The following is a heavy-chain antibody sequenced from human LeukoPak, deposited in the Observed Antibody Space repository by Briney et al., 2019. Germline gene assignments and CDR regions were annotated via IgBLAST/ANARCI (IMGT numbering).Heavy chain of an antibody. D-gene: IGHD3-16*02. J-gene: IGHJ4*02. CDR1: GFTFTDYY. V-gene: IGHV3-11*01. CDR2: ISSSSCTI. CDR3: ARATYDYVWGSYRYNSQFYY. Sequence: GGSLRLSCAASGFTFTDYYMSWIRQAPGKGLEWVSHISSSSCTIYYVGSVKGRFTISRDNARNSLYMQLNSLRAEDTAVYYCARATYDYVWGSYRYNSQFYYWGQGTLVTVSS.